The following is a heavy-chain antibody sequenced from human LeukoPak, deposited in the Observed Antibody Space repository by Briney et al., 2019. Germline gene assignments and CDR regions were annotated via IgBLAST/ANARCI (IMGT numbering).Heavy chain of an antibody. CDR3: ARGASVGANGYYFDC. J-gene: IGHJ4*02. D-gene: IGHD1-26*01. V-gene: IGHV4-34*01. CDR1: GGSFSGYY. CDR2: INHSGST. Sequence: SETLSLTCTVYGGSFSGYYWGWIRQPPGKGLEWIGEINHSGSTNYNPSLKSRVTISVDTSKNQFSLKLSSVTAADTAVYYCARGASVGANGYYFDCWGQGTLVTVSS.